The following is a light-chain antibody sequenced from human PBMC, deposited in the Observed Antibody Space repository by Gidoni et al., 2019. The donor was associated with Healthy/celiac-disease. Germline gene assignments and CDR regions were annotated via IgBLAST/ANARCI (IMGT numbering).Light chain of an antibody. CDR1: QIISSY. CDR3: QQSYSTQYS. Sequence: DIQMTQSPSSLSASVGDRVTITCRVSQIISSYLNWYQQKPGKAPKLLIYAASSLQSGVPSRFSGSGSGTDFTHNISSRQPEDFATYYCQQSYSTQYSFGQGTKLEIK. CDR2: AAS. V-gene: IGKV1-39*01. J-gene: IGKJ2*03.